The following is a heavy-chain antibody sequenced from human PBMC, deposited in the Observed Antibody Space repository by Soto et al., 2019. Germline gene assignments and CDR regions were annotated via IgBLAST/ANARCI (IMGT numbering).Heavy chain of an antibody. CDR3: VRGDVFDT. Sequence: QLQLQESGPGLVKPSETLSLICTVSGGSISGYFWSWVRQPAGKGLEWIGRIYSAGSTNYTPALKSRVTMSVDTCQTQFSLKLTSVTAADTAMYYCVRGDVFDTWGRGTTVTVSS. CDR2: IYSAGST. V-gene: IGHV4-4*07. D-gene: IGHD3-16*01. J-gene: IGHJ3*02. CDR1: GGSISGYF.